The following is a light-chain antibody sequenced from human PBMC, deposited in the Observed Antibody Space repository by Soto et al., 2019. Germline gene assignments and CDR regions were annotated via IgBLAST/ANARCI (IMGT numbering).Light chain of an antibody. CDR2: GNT. V-gene: IGLV1-40*01. CDR1: SSNIGAGYD. Sequence: QSALTQPPSVSGAPGQRVTISCTGSSSNIGAGYDVHWYQQLPGTAPKLLIYGNTNRPSGVPDRFSGSKSGTSASLAITGLQDEDEADYYCQSYDSSRNLVFGGGTKLTVL. CDR3: QSYDSSRNLV. J-gene: IGLJ2*01.